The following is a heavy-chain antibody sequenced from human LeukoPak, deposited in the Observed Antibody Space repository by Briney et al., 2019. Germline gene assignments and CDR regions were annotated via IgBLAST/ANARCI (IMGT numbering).Heavy chain of an antibody. CDR3: ARVYAPSGYGAYYFDF. D-gene: IGHD5-12*01. V-gene: IGHV3-11*06. J-gene: IGHJ4*02. Sequence: GGSLRLSCAASGFIFSDYYMSWIRQAPGKGLEWVSYISSSSSYTNYADSVKGRFTISRDNAKNSLYLQMNGLRAEDTAVYYCARVYAPSGYGAYYFDFWGQGTLVTVSS. CDR1: GFIFSDYY. CDR2: ISSSSSYT.